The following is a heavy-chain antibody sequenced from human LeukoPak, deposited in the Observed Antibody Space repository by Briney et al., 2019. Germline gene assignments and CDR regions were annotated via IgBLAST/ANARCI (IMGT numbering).Heavy chain of an antibody. J-gene: IGHJ4*02. CDR1: GFTFSSYS. CDR2: ISSGSSTI. CDR3: ATAYGGNSGAFDY. V-gene: IGHV3-48*01. Sequence: GGSLRLSCAASGFTFSSYSMNWVRQAPGKELEWVSYISSGSSTIYYADSVKGRFTISRDNAKNSLFLQMNSLRAEDTAVYYCATAYGGNSGAFDYWGQGTLVTVSS. D-gene: IGHD4-23*01.